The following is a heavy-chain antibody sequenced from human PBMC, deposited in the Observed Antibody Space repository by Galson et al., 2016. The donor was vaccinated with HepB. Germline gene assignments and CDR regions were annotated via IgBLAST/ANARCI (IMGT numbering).Heavy chain of an antibody. CDR3: ARAVDYGDPDALDI. Sequence: SVKVSCKASGYTLSSXXMHXXRQAXXQGLXXMGXXDPSGGYTVYAQKFQGRVTMTRDTSTSTVYMELSRLRNDDPAVYHCARAVDYGDPDALDIWGQGTKXTVSS. CDR2: XDPSGGYT. J-gene: IGHJ3*02. CDR1: GYTLSSXX. D-gene: IGHD4-17*01. V-gene: IGHV1-46*01.